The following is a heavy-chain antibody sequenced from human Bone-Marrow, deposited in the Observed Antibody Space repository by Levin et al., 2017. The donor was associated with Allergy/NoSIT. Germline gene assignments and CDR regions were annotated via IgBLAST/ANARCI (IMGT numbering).Heavy chain of an antibody. V-gene: IGHV1-2*02. Sequence: KISCKASGYTFTAYFIHWVRQAPGHGLEWMGWINPKSGGTHYAQKFQGRVTMTRDTSIGTASMEVRSLRSDDTAVYYCARMRVPDFNDPYYWFDPWGQGTLVTVAS. D-gene: IGHD1-14*01. CDR1: GYTFTAYF. J-gene: IGHJ5*02. CDR2: INPKSGGT. CDR3: ARMRVPDFNDPYYWFDP.